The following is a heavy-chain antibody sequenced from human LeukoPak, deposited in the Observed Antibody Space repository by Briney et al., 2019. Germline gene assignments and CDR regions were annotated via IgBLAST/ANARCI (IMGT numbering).Heavy chain of an antibody. J-gene: IGHJ5*02. CDR2: IYHSGST. CDR1: GGSISSGGYY. Sequence: PSETLSLTCTVSGGSISSGGYYWSWIRQPPGKGLEWIGYIYHSGSTYYNPSLKSRVTISVDKSKNQFSLKLSSVTAADTAVYYCARAHLQSSGFDPWGQGTLVTVSS. CDR3: ARAHLQSSGFDP. V-gene: IGHV4-30-2*01.